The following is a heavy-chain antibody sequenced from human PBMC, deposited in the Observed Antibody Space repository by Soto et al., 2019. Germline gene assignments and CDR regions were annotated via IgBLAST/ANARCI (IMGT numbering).Heavy chain of an antibody. V-gene: IGHV4-59*01. Sequence: KPSETLSLTCTVSGGSISSYYWSWIRQPPGKGLEWIGYIYYSGSTNYNPSLKSRVTISVDTSKNQFSLKLSSVTAADTAVYYCARSGYYPKYDYWGQGTLVTVSS. CDR1: GGSISSYY. CDR2: IYYSGST. CDR3: ARSGYYPKYDY. D-gene: IGHD3-3*01. J-gene: IGHJ4*02.